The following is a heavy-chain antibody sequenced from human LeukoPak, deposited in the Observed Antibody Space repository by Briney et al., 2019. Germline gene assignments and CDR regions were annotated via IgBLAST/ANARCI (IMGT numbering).Heavy chain of an antibody. CDR1: GITLSNYG. Sequence: PGGSLRLSCAVSGITLSNYGMTWVRQAPGRGLEWIAYIRSGGTTEYYADSVKGRFTISRDNAKSSLYLQMNSLRAEDTALYYCARDESSGYYPDAFDIWGPGTMVTVSS. V-gene: IGHV3-48*04. D-gene: IGHD3-22*01. CDR3: ARDESSGYYPDAFDI. J-gene: IGHJ3*02. CDR2: IRSGGTTE.